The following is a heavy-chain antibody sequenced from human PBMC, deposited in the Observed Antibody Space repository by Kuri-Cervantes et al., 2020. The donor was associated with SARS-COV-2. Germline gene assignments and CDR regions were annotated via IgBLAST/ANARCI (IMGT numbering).Heavy chain of an antibody. D-gene: IGHD4-17*01. J-gene: IGHJ6*02. CDR1: GFTFSSYG. Sequence: GGSLRLSCAASGFTFSSYGMHWVRQAPGKGLEWVAVIWYDGSNKYYADSVKGRFTISRDNSKNTLYLQMNSLRDEDTAVYYCARAHYGDQYVYYYYYYGMDVWGQGTTVTVSS. CDR2: IWYDGSNK. V-gene: IGHV3-33*01. CDR3: ARAHYGDQYVYYYYYYGMDV.